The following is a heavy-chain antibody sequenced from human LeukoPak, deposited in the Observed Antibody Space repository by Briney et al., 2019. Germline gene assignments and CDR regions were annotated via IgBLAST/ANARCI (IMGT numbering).Heavy chain of an antibody. D-gene: IGHD3-9*01. CDR2: ISSSGSTI. V-gene: IGHV3-48*03. J-gene: IGHJ4*02. CDR1: GFTFGSYE. Sequence: GGSLRLSCAASGFTFGSYEMNWVRQAPGKGLEWVSYISSSGSTIYYADSVKGRFTISRDNAKNSLYLQMNSLRAEDTAVYYCARDMGGYYYDILTGYSWDYWGQGTLVTVSS. CDR3: ARDMGGYYYDILTGYSWDY.